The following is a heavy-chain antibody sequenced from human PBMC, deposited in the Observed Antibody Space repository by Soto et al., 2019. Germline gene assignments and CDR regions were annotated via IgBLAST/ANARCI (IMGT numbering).Heavy chain of an antibody. CDR2: IYYSGST. Sequence: SETLSLTCSVSGGSISSYYWSWIRQPPGKGLEWIGYIYYSGSTNYNPSLKSRVTISVDTSKNQFSLKLSSVTAADTAVYYCARVRHSSSWPYFDYWGQGTLVTVSS. CDR3: ARVRHSSSWPYFDY. J-gene: IGHJ4*02. CDR1: GGSISSYY. V-gene: IGHV4-59*01. D-gene: IGHD6-13*01.